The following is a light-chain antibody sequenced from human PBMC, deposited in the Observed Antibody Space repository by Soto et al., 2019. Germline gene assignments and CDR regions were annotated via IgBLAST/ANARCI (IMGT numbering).Light chain of an antibody. CDR2: DVS. CDR1: SSDVGGFNY. V-gene: IGLV2-14*01. J-gene: IGLJ1*01. Sequence: QSALSQPASVSGSPGQSITISCTGASSDVGGFNYVSWYQQHPGKAPQLMIYDVSNRPSEVSNRFSGSKSGNTASLTISGLQAEDEADYYCSSYTRPSTPCVYGTGTKLTVL. CDR3: SSYTRPSTPCV.